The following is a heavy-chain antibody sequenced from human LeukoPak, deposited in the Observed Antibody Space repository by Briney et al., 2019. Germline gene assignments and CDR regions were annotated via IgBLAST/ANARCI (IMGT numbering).Heavy chain of an antibody. Sequence: EPSETLSLTCAVSGYSISSGYYWGWIRQPPGKGLEWIGSIYHSGSTYYNPSLKSRVTISVDTSKNQFSLKLTSVTAADTAVYYCARGSITVVPAFDIWGQGTMVTVSS. J-gene: IGHJ3*02. CDR3: ARGSITVVPAFDI. CDR1: GYSISSGYY. D-gene: IGHD4-23*01. V-gene: IGHV4-38-2*01. CDR2: IYHSGST.